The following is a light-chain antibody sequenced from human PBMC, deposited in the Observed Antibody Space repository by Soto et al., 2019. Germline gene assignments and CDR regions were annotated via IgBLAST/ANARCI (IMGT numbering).Light chain of an antibody. CDR1: QSISSW. CDR3: LQDYTSPLT. Sequence: IQMTQSPSTLSASVGDRVTITCRASQSISSWLAWYQQKPGKAPNLLIYSASSLQSGVPSRFSGSGSGTDFTLTISSLQPEDFATYFCLQDYTSPLTFGQGTKVDIK. V-gene: IGKV1-6*01. CDR2: SAS. J-gene: IGKJ1*01.